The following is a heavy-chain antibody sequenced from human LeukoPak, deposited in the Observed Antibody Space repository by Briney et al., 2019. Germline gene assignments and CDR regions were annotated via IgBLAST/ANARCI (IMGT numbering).Heavy chain of an antibody. J-gene: IGHJ4*02. D-gene: IGHD1-7*01. V-gene: IGHV4-61*08. CDR3: ARHRWNYDPGDY. Sequence: KPSETLSLTCTVSGGSISSGGYYWSWIRQHPGKGLEWIGYIYYSGSTNYNPSLKSRVTISVDTSKNQFSLKLSSVTAADTAVYYCARHRWNYDPGDYWGQGTLVTVSS. CDR1: GGSISSGGYY. CDR2: IYYSGST.